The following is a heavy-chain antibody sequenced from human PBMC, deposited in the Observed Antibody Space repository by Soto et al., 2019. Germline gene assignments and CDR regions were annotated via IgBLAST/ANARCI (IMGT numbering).Heavy chain of an antibody. V-gene: IGHV4-39*01. CDR2: IYYNGST. CDR3: ARSGSYYWFDP. J-gene: IGHJ5*02. D-gene: IGHD1-26*01. CDR1: GGSISSSSYY. Sequence: SETLSLTCTVSGGSISSSSYYWGWIRQPPGKGLEWIGSIYYNGSTYYNPSLKSRVTISVDTSKNQFSLKLSSVTAADTAVYYCARSGSYYWFDPWGQGTLVTVSS.